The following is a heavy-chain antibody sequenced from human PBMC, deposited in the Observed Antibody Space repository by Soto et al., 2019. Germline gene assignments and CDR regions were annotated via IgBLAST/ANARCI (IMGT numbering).Heavy chain of an antibody. J-gene: IGHJ4*02. D-gene: IGHD2-15*01. CDR1: GGSISRSSYY. CDR2: IYYSGST. CDR3: ARGRYCSGGSCYSNEFDY. Sequence: SETLSLTRTVSGGSISRSSYYWGWIRQPPGKGLEWVGSIYYSGSTYYNPSLKSRVTVSVDTSKNQFSLKLSSVTAADTAVYYCARGRYCSGGSCYSNEFDYWGQGTLVTVSS. V-gene: IGHV4-39*01.